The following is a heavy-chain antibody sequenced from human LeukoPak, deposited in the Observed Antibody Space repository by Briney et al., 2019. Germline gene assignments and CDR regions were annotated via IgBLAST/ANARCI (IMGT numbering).Heavy chain of an antibody. J-gene: IGHJ1*01. CDR1: GFTFSSYA. CDR2: IWYDGSNK. CDR3: ATNGGVTMILVVHTEGQFLQH. D-gene: IGHD3-22*01. Sequence: ESGGGVVQPGRSLRLSCAASGFTFSSYAMHWVRQAPGKGLEWVAVIWYDGSNKYYADSVKGRFTISRDNSKNTLYLQMNSLRAEDTAVYYCATNGGVTMILVVHTEGQFLQHWGQGTLVTVSS. V-gene: IGHV3-30*04.